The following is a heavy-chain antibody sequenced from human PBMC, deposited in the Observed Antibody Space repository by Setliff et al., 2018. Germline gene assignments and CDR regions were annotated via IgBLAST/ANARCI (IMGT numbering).Heavy chain of an antibody. J-gene: IGHJ3*01. V-gene: IGHV5-51*01. CDR3: ATLGTVVVDAFDF. D-gene: IGHD2-15*01. CDR2: IYPGDSDT. Sequence: PGESLKISCKGSGYTFTNYWIGWVRQMPGKGLEWMGLIYPGDSDTRYSPSFQGRVTISADKSISTAYLQWSSLKASDTAMYYCATLGTVVVDAFDFWGQGTRVTLSS. CDR1: GYTFTNYW.